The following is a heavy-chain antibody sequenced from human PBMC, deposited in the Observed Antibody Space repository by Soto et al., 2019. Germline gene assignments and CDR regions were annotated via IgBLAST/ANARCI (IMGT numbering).Heavy chain of an antibody. CDR2: IYYSGST. V-gene: IGHV4-31*03. Sequence: SETLSLTCTVSGGSISSGGYYWSWIRQHPGKGLEWIGYIYYSGSTYYNPSLKSRVTISVDTSKNQFSLKLSSVTAADTAVYYCATRQVGFGESNFDYWGQGTLVTVSS. J-gene: IGHJ4*02. CDR3: ATRQVGFGESNFDY. D-gene: IGHD3-10*01. CDR1: GGSISSGGYY.